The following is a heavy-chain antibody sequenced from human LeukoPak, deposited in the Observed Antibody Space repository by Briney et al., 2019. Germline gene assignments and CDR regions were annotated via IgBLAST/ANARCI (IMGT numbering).Heavy chain of an antibody. Sequence: ASVKVSCKASGYTFTSYGISWVRQAPGQGLEWMGWISAYNGNTNYAQKLQGRVTMTTDTSTSTAYMELRSLRSDDTAVYYCARDKYYYDSSGYYFDYWGQGTLVTVSS. J-gene: IGHJ4*02. CDR2: ISAYNGNT. V-gene: IGHV1-18*01. CDR1: GYTFTSYG. CDR3: ARDKYYYDSSGYYFDY. D-gene: IGHD3-22*01.